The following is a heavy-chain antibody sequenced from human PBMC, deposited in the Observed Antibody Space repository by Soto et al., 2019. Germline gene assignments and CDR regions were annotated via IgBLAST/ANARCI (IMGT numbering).Heavy chain of an antibody. CDR1: GGSVSSGSYY. CDR3: ARGIEGWYQGRYYYGMDV. V-gene: IGHV4-61*01. D-gene: IGHD6-19*01. Sequence: QVQLQESGPGLVKPSETLSLTCTVSGGSVSSGSYYWSWIRQPPGKGLEWIGYIYYSGSTNYNPSLKSRVTMSVAPSKNQFSLKLSSVTAADTAVYYCARGIEGWYQGRYYYGMDVWGQGTTVTVSS. CDR2: IYYSGST. J-gene: IGHJ6*02.